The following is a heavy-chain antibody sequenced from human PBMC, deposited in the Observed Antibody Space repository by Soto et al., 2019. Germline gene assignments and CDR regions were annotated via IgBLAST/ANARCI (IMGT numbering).Heavy chain of an antibody. CDR1: GFTFTRYS. J-gene: IGHJ6*02. CDR2: ISSTTNYI. Sequence: GGSLRLSCAASGFTFTRYSMNWVRQAPGKGLEWVSSISSTTNYIYYGDSVKGRFTISRDNAKNSLYLQMNSLRAEDTAVYYCARSARAYYDFWSGYRDPDYYYGMDVWGQGTTVTVSS. D-gene: IGHD3-3*01. V-gene: IGHV3-21*01. CDR3: ARSARAYYDFWSGYRDPDYYYGMDV.